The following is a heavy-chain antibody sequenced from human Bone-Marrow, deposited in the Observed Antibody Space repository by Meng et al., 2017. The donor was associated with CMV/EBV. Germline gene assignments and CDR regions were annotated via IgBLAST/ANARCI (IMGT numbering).Heavy chain of an antibody. Sequence: GGSLRLSCAASGFTFSSYAMHWVRQAPGKGLEWVAVISYDGSNKYYADSVKGRFTISRDNSKNTLYLQMNSLRAEDTAVYYCARVLGGATATGDWGQGPLVTFSS. CDR3: ARVLGGATATGD. D-gene: IGHD1-26*01. J-gene: IGHJ4*01. V-gene: IGHV3-30-3*01. CDR2: ISYDGSNK. CDR1: GFTFSSYA.